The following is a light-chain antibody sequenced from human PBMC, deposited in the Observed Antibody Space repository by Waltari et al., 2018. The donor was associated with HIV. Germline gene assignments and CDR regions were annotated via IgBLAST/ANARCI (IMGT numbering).Light chain of an antibody. V-gene: IGLV7-43*01. CDR2: STT. CDR1: TGAVPSGYY. CDR3: LLYYGGAQPQVV. J-gene: IGLJ2*01. Sequence: QTVVTQEPSLTVSPGGPVTPTCPSTTGAVPSGYYPNWFQQKPGQPTRALIYSTTKKHSWTPARFSGSLLGGKAALTLSGVQPEDEAEYYCLLYYGGAQPQVVFGGGTKLTVL.